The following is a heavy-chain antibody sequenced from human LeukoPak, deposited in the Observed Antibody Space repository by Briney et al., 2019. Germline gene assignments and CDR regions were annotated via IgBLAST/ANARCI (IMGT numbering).Heavy chain of an antibody. CDR3: TKDHGFYSSGWHPLLDH. Sequence: GGPLRLSCAASGFTFSSYAMSWVRQAPGKGLEWVSTISDSGSSTYYTDSVKGRFTFSRDNSKNTLHLQMNSLRAEDTAVYYCTKDHGFYSSGWHPLLDHWGQGTLVTVTP. J-gene: IGHJ4*02. CDR1: GFTFSSYA. V-gene: IGHV3-23*01. CDR2: ISDSGSST. D-gene: IGHD6-19*01.